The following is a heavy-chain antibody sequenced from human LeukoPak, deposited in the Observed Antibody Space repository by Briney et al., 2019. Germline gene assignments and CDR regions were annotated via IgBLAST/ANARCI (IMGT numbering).Heavy chain of an antibody. CDR2: IYYSGST. V-gene: IGHV4-31*03. CDR1: GGSISSGGYY. D-gene: IGHD3-16*01. Sequence: SETLSLTCTVSGGSISSGGYYWSWIRQHPGKGLEWIGYIYYSGSTYYNPSLKSRVTISVDTSKNQFSLKLSSVTAADTAVYYCARLRRGGYYFDYWGQGTLVTVSS. J-gene: IGHJ4*02. CDR3: ARLRRGGYYFDY.